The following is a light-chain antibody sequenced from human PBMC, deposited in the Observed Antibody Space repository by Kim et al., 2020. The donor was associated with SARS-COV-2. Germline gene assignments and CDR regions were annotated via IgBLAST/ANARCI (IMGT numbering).Light chain of an antibody. CDR3: QHYDDPPLT. CDR1: QDVTNY. V-gene: IGKV1-33*01. J-gene: IGKJ4*01. Sequence: ASVGDTVTITCQASQDVTNYLNWFQQKPGKAPQLLIYDASTLETGVPSRFSGSGSGTEFTFTISSLQPEDVATYYCQHYDDPPLTSGGGTKVDIK. CDR2: DAS.